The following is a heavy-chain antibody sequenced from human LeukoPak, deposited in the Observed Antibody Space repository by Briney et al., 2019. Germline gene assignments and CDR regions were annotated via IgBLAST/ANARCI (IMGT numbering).Heavy chain of an antibody. Sequence: SSETLSLTCTVSGDSITNNHWSWIRQPPGKGLEWIGYIYYSGSTNYNPSLKSRVTISVDTSKNQFSLKLSSVTAADTAVYYCARGALLQFYYYYYMDVWGKGTTVTVSS. J-gene: IGHJ6*03. CDR3: ARGALLQFYYYYYMDV. V-gene: IGHV4-59*01. CDR2: IYYSGST. CDR1: GDSITNNH. D-gene: IGHD5-24*01.